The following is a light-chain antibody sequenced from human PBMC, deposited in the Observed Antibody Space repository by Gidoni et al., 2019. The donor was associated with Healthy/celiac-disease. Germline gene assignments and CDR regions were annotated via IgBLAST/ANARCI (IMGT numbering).Light chain of an antibody. CDR1: QDISNY. V-gene: IGKV1-33*01. CDR3: QQYDSHFT. Sequence: DIKMTQSPSSLSASVGDRVTITCQASQDISNYLNWYQQKPGKAPKLLIYDASNLETGVPSRFSGSGSGTDFTFTISSLQPEDIATYYCQQYDSHFTFXPXTKVDIK. CDR2: DAS. J-gene: IGKJ3*01.